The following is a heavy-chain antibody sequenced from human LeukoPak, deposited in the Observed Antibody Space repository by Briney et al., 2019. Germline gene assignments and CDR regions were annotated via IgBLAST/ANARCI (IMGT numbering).Heavy chain of an antibody. J-gene: IGHJ4*02. CDR1: GFTFSNYG. D-gene: IGHD3-22*01. CDR2: IQYDETNK. CDR3: AKVTYYHDTSGYHPDY. V-gene: IGHV3-30*02. Sequence: PGGSLRLSCAASGFTFSNYGMHWVRQAPGKGLEWVAFIQYDETNKYYADSVKGRFTIPRDNSRNTLYLQTNSLRAEDTAVYYCAKVTYYHDTSGYHPDYWGQGTLVTVSS.